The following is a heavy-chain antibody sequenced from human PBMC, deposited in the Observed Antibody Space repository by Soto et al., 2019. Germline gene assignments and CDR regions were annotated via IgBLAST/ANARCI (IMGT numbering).Heavy chain of an antibody. CDR2: ISGDGSNK. CDR1: GFTFNLYT. J-gene: IGHJ6*02. V-gene: IGHV3-30-3*01. Sequence: GGSLRLSCVASGFTFNLYTMHWLRPAPGKGLEWVAVISGDGSNKYYADSVKGRFTISRDNSKNTLYLQMNSLRAEDTAVYYCARARFLRITMVRGLSLTADVWGQGTTVTVSS. D-gene: IGHD3-10*01. CDR3: ARARFLRITMVRGLSLTADV.